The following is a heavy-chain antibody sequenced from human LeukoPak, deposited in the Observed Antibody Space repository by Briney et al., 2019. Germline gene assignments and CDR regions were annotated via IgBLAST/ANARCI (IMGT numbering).Heavy chain of an antibody. V-gene: IGHV4-59*11. D-gene: IGHD5-18*01. CDR2: ISHIGST. J-gene: IGHJ4*02. CDR3: ASGSTAMVKD. Sequence: PSETLSLTCTVSGASISGHYLTWLRQPPGKGLEWIGYISHIGSTNYNPSLKSRVTISVDTSKNQFSLKLSSVTAADTAVYYCASGSTAMVKDWGQGTLVTVSS. CDR1: GASISGHY.